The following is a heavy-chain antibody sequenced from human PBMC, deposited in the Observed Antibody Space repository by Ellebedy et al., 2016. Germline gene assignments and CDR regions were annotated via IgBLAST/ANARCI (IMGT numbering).Heavy chain of an antibody. CDR2: INHSGST. CDR1: GGSFSGYY. D-gene: IGHD5-12*01. V-gene: IGHV4-34*01. CDR3: ARGKVIVATVRTYYYGMDV. Sequence: SETLSLTCAVYGGSFSGYYWSWIRQPPGKGLEWIGEINHSGSTNYNPSLTSRVTISVDTSKNQFSLKLSSVTAADTAVYYCARGKVIVATVRTYYYGMDVWGQGTTVTVSS. J-gene: IGHJ6*02.